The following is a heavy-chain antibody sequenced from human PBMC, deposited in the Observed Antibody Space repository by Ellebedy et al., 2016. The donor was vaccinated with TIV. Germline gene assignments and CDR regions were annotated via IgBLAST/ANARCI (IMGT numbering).Heavy chain of an antibody. D-gene: IGHD5-18*01. Sequence: GGSLRPSXKASGYTFTTYAIAWVRQMPGKGLEWMGIIYPADSDTIYSPSFQGQVTISVDESINTAYLQWNSLKASDTAMYYCASRGYTYGYYLDYWGQGTLVTVSS. CDR1: GYTFTTYA. CDR3: ASRGYTYGYYLDY. J-gene: IGHJ4*02. V-gene: IGHV5-51*01. CDR2: IYPADSDT.